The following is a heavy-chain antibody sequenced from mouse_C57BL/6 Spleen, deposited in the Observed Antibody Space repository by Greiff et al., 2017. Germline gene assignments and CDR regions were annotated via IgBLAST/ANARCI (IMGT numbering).Heavy chain of an antibody. CDR1: GYTFTSYT. V-gene: IGHV1-4*01. Sequence: QVQLKESGAELARPGASVKMSCKASGYTFTSYTMYWVKQRPGQGLEWIGYINPSSGYTKYNQKFKDKATLTADKSSSTAYMQLSRLTSEDSAVYYCARTGGYAMDYWGQGTTVTVSS. CDR2: INPSSGYT. J-gene: IGHJ4*01. CDR3: ARTGGYAMDY.